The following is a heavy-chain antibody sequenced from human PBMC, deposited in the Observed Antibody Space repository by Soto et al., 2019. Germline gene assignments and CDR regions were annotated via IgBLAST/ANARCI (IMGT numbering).Heavy chain of an antibody. J-gene: IGHJ4*02. V-gene: IGHV1-2*02. D-gene: IGHD1-7*01. CDR2: INSNTGGT. Sequence: ASVKVSCKASGYTFKDYFLHWVRQAPGQGLEWMGWINSNTGGTNYAQKFQGRVTMTRDTPISTAYMELSRLTSDATAVYHCARESVVTGTHHFDYWGQGTLVTVSS. CDR1: GYTFKDYF. CDR3: ARESVVTGTHHFDY.